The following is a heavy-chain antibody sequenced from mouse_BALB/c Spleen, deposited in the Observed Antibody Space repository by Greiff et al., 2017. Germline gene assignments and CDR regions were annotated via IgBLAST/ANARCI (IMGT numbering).Heavy chain of an antibody. Sequence: EVKLMESGGGLVKPGGSLKLSCAASGFTFSSYAMSWVRQTPEKRLEWVASISSGGSTYYPDSVKGRFTISRDNARNILYLQMSSLRSEDTAMYYCARELLRYAMDYWGQGTSVTVSS. J-gene: IGHJ4*01. CDR2: ISSGGST. D-gene: IGHD1-1*01. CDR3: ARELLRYAMDY. CDR1: GFTFSSYA. V-gene: IGHV5-6-5*01.